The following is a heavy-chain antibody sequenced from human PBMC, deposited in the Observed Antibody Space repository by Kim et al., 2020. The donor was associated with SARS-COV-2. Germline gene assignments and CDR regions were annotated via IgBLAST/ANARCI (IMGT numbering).Heavy chain of an antibody. Sequence: TKYSQKFQGRVTITRETSASTAYMELSSLRSEDTAVYYCARDLEGSGPDYWGQGTLVTVSS. D-gene: IGHD2-15*01. V-gene: IGHV1-3*01. CDR3: ARDLEGSGPDY. J-gene: IGHJ4*02. CDR2: T.